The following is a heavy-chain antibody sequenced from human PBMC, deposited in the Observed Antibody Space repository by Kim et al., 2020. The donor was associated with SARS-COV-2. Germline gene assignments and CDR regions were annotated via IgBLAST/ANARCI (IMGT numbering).Heavy chain of an antibody. D-gene: IGHD3-22*01. V-gene: IGHV1-46*01. CDR3: ARDKRYYDSSGYYSFDY. CDR1: GYTFTSYY. CDR2: INPSGGST. Sequence: ASVKVSCKASGYTFTSYYMHWVRQAPGQGLEWMGIINPSGGSTSYAQKFQGRFTMTRDTSTSTVYMELSSLRSEDTAVYYCARDKRYYDSSGYYSFDYWGQGTLVTVSS. J-gene: IGHJ4*02.